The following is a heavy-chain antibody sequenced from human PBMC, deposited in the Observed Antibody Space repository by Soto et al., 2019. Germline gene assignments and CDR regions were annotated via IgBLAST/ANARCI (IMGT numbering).Heavy chain of an antibody. J-gene: IGHJ4*02. CDR2: ISAYNGNT. CDR3: LVAGTVQY. Sequence: QVQLVQSGAEVKKPGASVKVSCKASGYTFTSYGISWVRQAPGQGLEWMGWISAYNGNTNYAQKLQGRVTMTTDTPTNTAHMELRRQSSDDTAVYFCLVAGTVQYWGQGTLVPLSS. CDR1: GYTFTSYG. D-gene: IGHD6-19*01. V-gene: IGHV1-18*01.